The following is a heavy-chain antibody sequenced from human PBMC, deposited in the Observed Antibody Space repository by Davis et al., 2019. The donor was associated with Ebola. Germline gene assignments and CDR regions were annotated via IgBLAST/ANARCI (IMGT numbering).Heavy chain of an antibody. J-gene: IGHJ4*02. CDR2: IKQDGSEK. CDR1: GFTFSSYW. V-gene: IGHV3-7*01. D-gene: IGHD1-26*01. Sequence: GESPKISCAASGFTFSSYWMSWVRQAPGKGLEWVANIKQDGSEKYYVDSVKGRFTISRDNAKNSLYLQMNSLRAEDTAVYYCARASGSYYFDYWGQGTLVTVSS. CDR3: ARASGSYYFDY.